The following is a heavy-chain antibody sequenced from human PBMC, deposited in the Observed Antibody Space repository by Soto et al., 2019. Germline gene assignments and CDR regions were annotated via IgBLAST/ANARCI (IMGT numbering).Heavy chain of an antibody. CDR2: IYPGDSDT. D-gene: IGHD3-3*01. CDR3: ARIRGARVDFWSGYWTGGAGYGMDV. V-gene: IGHV5-51*01. CDR1: GYSFTSYW. J-gene: IGHJ6*02. Sequence: EVQLVQSGAEVKKPGESLKISCKGSGYSFTSYWIGWVRQMPGKGLEWMGIIYPGDSDTRYSPSFQGQVTISADKSISTAYLQWSSLKASDTAMYYCARIRGARVDFWSGYWTGGAGYGMDVWGQGTTVTVSS.